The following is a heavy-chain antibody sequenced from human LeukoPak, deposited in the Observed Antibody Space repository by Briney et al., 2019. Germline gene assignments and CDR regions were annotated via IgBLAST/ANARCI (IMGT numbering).Heavy chain of an antibody. CDR3: AKDGDVAAAGRSFDY. Sequence: GGSLRLSCAASGFSFTTYWMSWVRQAPGKGLEWVANIKQDGTEKYYVDSVKGRFTISRDNSKNTLYLQMNSLRAEDTAVYYCAKDGDVAAAGRSFDYWGQGTLVTVSS. V-gene: IGHV3-7*01. CDR1: GFSFTTYW. CDR2: IKQDGTEK. J-gene: IGHJ4*02. D-gene: IGHD6-13*01.